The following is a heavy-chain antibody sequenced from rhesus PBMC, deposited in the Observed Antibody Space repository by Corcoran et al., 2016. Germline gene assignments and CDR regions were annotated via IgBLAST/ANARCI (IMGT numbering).Heavy chain of an antibody. Sequence: EVQLVQSGAEVKRPGESLKLSCKTSGYSFTSYWISWVRPMPGKGLDGVVAFRPMDSYTSNTPSFRGQVTIPADKSISTTYLQGSSLKASDSATYYCAGTFSTPYGLDSWGQGVVVTVSS. D-gene: IGHD3S6*01. V-gene: IGHV5-2*01. CDR2: FRPMDSYT. CDR3: AGTFSTPYGLDS. J-gene: IGHJ6*01. CDR1: GYSFTSYW.